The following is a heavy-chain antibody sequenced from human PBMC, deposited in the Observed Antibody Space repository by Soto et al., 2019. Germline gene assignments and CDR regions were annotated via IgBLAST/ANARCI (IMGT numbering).Heavy chain of an antibody. V-gene: IGHV3-48*02. Sequence: PGGALRLSCTAAGFDFSTYSMNWVRQAPGKGLEWIAYVSMDSDTIHYADSVKGRFTISRDDAENSLYLQMNSLRDEDTATYYCAILYYAAVWGQETTATVSS. D-gene: IGHD3-16*01. CDR1: GFDFSTYS. CDR3: AILYYAAV. CDR2: VSMDSDTI. J-gene: IGHJ6*02.